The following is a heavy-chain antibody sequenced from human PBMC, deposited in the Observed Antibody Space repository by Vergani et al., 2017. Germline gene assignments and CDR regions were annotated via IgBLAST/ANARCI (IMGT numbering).Heavy chain of an antibody. J-gene: IGHJ4*02. Sequence: QVQLVQSGAEVKKPGASVKVSCKASGGTFSSYAISWVRQAPVQGLEWMGGIIPIFGTANYAQKFQGRVTITADESTSTAYMELSSLRSEDTAVYYCTRGWYYDSIAYWDYWGQGTLVTVSS. CDR3: TRGWYYDSIAYWDY. CDR2: IIPIFGTA. CDR1: GGTFSSYA. D-gene: IGHD3-22*01. V-gene: IGHV1-69*01.